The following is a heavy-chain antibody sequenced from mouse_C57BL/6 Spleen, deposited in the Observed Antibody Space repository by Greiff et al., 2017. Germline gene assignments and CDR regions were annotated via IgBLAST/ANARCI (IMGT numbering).Heavy chain of an antibody. CDR1: GYTFTSYW. V-gene: IGHV1-64*01. J-gene: IGHJ4*01. Sequence: VQLQQPGAELVKPGASVKLSCKASGYTFTSYWMHWVKQRPGQGLEWIGMIHPNSGSTNYNEKFKSKATLTVDKSSSTAYMQLSSLTSEDSAVYYCARDVNPYYSNFDYYAMDYWGQGTSVTVSS. CDR3: ARDVNPYYSNFDYYAMDY. CDR2: IHPNSGST. D-gene: IGHD2-5*01.